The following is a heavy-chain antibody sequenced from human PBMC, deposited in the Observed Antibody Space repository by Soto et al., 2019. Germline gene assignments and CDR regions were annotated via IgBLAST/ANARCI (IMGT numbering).Heavy chain of an antibody. Sequence: GESLKISCKASGYSFTSYLIDWVRQMPGKGLEWMGIIYPGDSDTRYSPSFQGQVTISADKSISTAYLQWSSLKASDTAMYYCARHRPGWFVEPDYWGQGTLVTVSS. J-gene: IGHJ4*02. CDR1: GYSFTSYL. CDR3: ARHRPGWFVEPDY. CDR2: IYPGDSDT. D-gene: IGHD3-10*01. V-gene: IGHV5-51*01.